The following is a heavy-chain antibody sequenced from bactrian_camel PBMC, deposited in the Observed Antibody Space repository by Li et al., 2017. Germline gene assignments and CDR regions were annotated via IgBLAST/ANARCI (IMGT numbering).Heavy chain of an antibody. Sequence: HVQLVESGGDSVQAGGSLTLACTFSGPPSSTYCMGWFRQAPGKERAGVAPTPTFGSATYAHSGKGRFTISKDNAKNTVYLQMNSLKPEDTATYYCAVGSKRTCAAGSWWQVPFYGDWGQGTQVTVS. CDR3: AVGSKRTCAAGSWWQVPFYGD. J-gene: IGHJ4*01. D-gene: IGHD7*01. CDR2: TPTFGSA. V-gene: IGHV3S53*01. CDR1: GPPSSTYC.